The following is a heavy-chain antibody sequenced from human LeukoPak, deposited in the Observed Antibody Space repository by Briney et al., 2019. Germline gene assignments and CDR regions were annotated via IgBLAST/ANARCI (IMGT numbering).Heavy chain of an antibody. Sequence: GGSLRLSCAASGFTFSSYEMNWVRQAPGKGLEWVSSISHSGTPTYYADSVRGRSTISRDNAKNSLYLQMNTLRAEDTAVYFCSTATYSSGYHYFESWGQGTLVTVSS. D-gene: IGHD5-18*01. CDR2: ISHSGTPT. CDR3: STATYSSGYHYFES. J-gene: IGHJ4*02. CDR1: GFTFSSYE. V-gene: IGHV3-48*03.